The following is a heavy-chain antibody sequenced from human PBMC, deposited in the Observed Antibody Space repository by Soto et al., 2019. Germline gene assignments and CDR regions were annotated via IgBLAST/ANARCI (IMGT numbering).Heavy chain of an antibody. D-gene: IGHD4-17*01. J-gene: IGHJ6*03. CDR3: ARDTVTTHYYYYYMDV. CDR2: INAGNGNT. V-gene: IGHV1-3*01. CDR1: GYTFSGYY. Sequence: VSLKGSCKASGYTFSGYYMHWVRQAPGQRLEWMGWINAGNGNTKYSQKFQGRVTITRDTSASTAYMELSSLRSEDTAVYYCARDTVTTHYYYYYMDVWGKGTTVTVSS.